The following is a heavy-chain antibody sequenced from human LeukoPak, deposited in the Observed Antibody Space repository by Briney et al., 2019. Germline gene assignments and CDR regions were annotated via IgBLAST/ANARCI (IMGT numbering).Heavy chain of an antibody. D-gene: IGHD6-13*01. Sequence: SETLSLXCTVSGGSISSSSYYWGWTRQPPGKGLEWIGSIYNSGITYYNPSLKSRVTISVDTSKNQFSLKLSSVTAADTAVYYCVVSSIAAAGNFDYWGQGTLVTVSS. J-gene: IGHJ4*02. CDR2: IYNSGIT. CDR1: GGSISSSSYY. CDR3: VVSSIAAAGNFDY. V-gene: IGHV4-39*01.